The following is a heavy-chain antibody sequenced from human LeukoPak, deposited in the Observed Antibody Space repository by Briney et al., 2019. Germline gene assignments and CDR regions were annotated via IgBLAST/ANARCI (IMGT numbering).Heavy chain of an antibody. CDR2: ISGSSRYI. D-gene: IGHD5-24*01. Sequence: GGSLRLSCAASGFTFSTYSMNWVRQASGKGLEGVSFISGSSRYIYYADSVKGRFTISRDNAKNSLYLQMNSLRAEDTAVYYCARDLLPMATGPDAFDIWGQGTMVTVSS. CDR3: ARDLLPMATGPDAFDI. J-gene: IGHJ3*02. CDR1: GFTFSTYS. V-gene: IGHV3-21*01.